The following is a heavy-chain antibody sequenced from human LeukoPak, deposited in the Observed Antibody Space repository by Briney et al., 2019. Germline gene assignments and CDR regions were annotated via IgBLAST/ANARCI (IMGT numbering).Heavy chain of an antibody. V-gene: IGHV3-7*01. Sequence: GGSLRLSCAASGFTFSSYWMSWVRQAPGKGLEWVANIKQDGSEKYYVDSVKGRFTISRDNAKNSLYLQMNSLRAEDTAVYYCASAKWLPAFDYWGQGTLVTVSS. J-gene: IGHJ4*02. CDR2: IKQDGSEK. D-gene: IGHD3-22*01. CDR3: ASAKWLPAFDY. CDR1: GFTFSSYW.